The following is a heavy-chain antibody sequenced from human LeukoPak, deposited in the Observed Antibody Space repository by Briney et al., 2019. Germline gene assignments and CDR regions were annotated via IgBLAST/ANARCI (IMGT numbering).Heavy chain of an antibody. J-gene: IGHJ5*02. CDR1: GGSFSGYY. Sequence: PSETLSLTCAVYGGSFSGYYWSWIRQPPGKGLEWIGEINHSGSTNYSPSLKSRVTISVDTSKNQFSLKVSSVTAADTAVHYCARMYSGSYFNWFDPWGQGTLVTVSS. CDR3: ARMYSGSYFNWFDP. CDR2: INHSGST. D-gene: IGHD1-26*01. V-gene: IGHV4-34*01.